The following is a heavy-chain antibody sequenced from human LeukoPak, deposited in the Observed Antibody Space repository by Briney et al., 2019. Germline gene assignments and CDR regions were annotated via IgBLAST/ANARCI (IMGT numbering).Heavy chain of an antibody. CDR1: GYTFTSND. J-gene: IGHJ5*02. CDR3: ARKGLYARNWFDP. Sequence: ASVKVSCKASGYTFTSNDINWVRQATGQGLEWMGWMNPNSGNTGYAQKFQGRVTMTRNTSISTAYMELSSLRSEDTAVYYCARKGLYARNWFDPWGQGTLVAVSS. V-gene: IGHV1-8*01. CDR2: MNPNSGNT. D-gene: IGHD2-8*01.